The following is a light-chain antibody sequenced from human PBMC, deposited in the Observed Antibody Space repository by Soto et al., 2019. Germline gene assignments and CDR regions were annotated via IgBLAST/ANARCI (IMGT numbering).Light chain of an antibody. J-gene: IGKJ2*01. V-gene: IGKV3-11*01. Sequence: EIVLTQSPATLSLSPGERATLSCRASQSVSSYLAWYQQKPGQAPRLLIYDASNRATGIPARFSGSGSGTAFTLTISSLEPEDVAVDYCQQRSNWPRTFGQGTKLEIK. CDR3: QQRSNWPRT. CDR1: QSVSSY. CDR2: DAS.